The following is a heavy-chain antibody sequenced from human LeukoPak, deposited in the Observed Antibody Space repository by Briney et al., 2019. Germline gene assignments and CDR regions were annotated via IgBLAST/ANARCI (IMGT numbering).Heavy chain of an antibody. Sequence: SSETLSLTCTVSGYSLSNDYYWGWVRQPPGKGLEWIGSIFHSGSTYYNPSLKSRVSISIDTAKNHFSLKLSSVTAADTAVYFFARVPGYPFDYWGQGTLVIVSS. CDR1: GYSLSNDYY. CDR2: IFHSGST. J-gene: IGHJ4*02. CDR3: ARVPGYPFDY. V-gene: IGHV4-38-2*02. D-gene: IGHD5-18*01.